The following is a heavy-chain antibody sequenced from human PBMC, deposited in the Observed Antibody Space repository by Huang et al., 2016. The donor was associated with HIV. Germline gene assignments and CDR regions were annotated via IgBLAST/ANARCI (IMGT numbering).Heavy chain of an antibody. CDR1: GYTFTSYG. D-gene: IGHD2-2*01. J-gene: IGHJ3*02. Sequence: QVQLVQSGVEVKKPGASVKVSCKASGYTFTSYGISWVRQAPGQGLEWMGWISASNSVTNYAQNVQGRVTMTTDTSTSTAYMELRSLRSDDTAVYYCARDSPLLGVVIVVVPTAPNAFDIWGQGTMVTVSS. CDR3: ARDSPLLGVVIVVVPTAPNAFDI. V-gene: IGHV1-18*01. CDR2: ISASNSVT.